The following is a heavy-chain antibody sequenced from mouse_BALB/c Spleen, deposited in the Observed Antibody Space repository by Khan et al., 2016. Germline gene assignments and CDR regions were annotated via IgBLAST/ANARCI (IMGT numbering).Heavy chain of an antibody. D-gene: IGHD1-1*01. V-gene: IGHV14-3*02. CDR3: AFITTVVAKDRYYAMDY. J-gene: IGHJ4*01. Sequence: VRLQQSGAELVKPGASVKLSCTASGFNIKDTYMHWVKQRPEQGLEWIGRIDPANGNTKYDPKFQGKATITADTSSNTAYLQLSSLTSEDTAVYYCAFITTVVAKDRYYAMDYWGQGTSVTVSS. CDR2: IDPANGNT. CDR1: GFNIKDTY.